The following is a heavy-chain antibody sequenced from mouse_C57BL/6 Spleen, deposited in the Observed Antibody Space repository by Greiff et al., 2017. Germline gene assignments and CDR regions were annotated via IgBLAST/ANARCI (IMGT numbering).Heavy chain of an antibody. CDR2: IRLKSDNYAT. D-gene: IGHD1-1*01. V-gene: IGHV6-3*01. J-gene: IGHJ2*01. Sequence: DVMLVESGGGLVQPGGSMKLSCVASGFTFSNYWMNWVRQSPEKGLEWVAQIRLKSDNYATHYAESVKGRFTISRDDSKSSVYLQMNNLRAEDTGIYYCTAIDYYGSSYVFDYWGQGTTLTVSS. CDR3: TAIDYYGSSYVFDY. CDR1: GFTFSNYW.